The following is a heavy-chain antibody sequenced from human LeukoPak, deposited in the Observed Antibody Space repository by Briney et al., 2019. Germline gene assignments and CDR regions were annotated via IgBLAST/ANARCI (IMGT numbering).Heavy chain of an antibody. CDR2: ISASGGST. V-gene: IGHV3-23*01. D-gene: IGHD3-16*01. Sequence: GGSLRLSCAASGFTFSSSAMSWVRQVPGKGLEWVSGISASGGSTSYADSVRGRFTISRDNSKNTLYVQMNSLRDEDTAVYYCAKNGVHPYTDFDYWGQGTLVTVSS. CDR1: GFTFSSSA. CDR3: AKNGVHPYTDFDY. J-gene: IGHJ4*02.